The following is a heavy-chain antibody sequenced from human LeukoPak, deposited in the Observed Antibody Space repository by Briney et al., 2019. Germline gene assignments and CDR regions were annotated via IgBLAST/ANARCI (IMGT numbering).Heavy chain of an antibody. V-gene: IGHV3-74*01. J-gene: IGHJ4*02. Sequence: PGGSLRLSCAASGFTFRDYHMSWIRQPPGKGLVWVSRMNTDGSTTSYADSVKGRFTISRDNAKNTLYLQMNSLRAEDTAVYYCARDFGWVQDYWGQGTLVTVSS. D-gene: IGHD5-24*01. CDR2: MNTDGSTT. CDR3: ARDFGWVQDY. CDR1: GFTFRDYH.